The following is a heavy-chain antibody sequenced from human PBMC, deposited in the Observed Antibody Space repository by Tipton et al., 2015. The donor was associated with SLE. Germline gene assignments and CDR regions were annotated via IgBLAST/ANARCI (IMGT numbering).Heavy chain of an antibody. Sequence: SLRLSCAASGFTFSSYSMNWVRQAPGKGLEWVSSISSSSSYIYYADSVKGRFTISRDNSKNTLYLQMNSLRAEDTAVYYCAKAKEEAFDIWGQGTMVTVSS. J-gene: IGHJ3*02. CDR3: AKAKEEAFDI. V-gene: IGHV3-21*01. CDR2: ISSSSSYI. CDR1: GFTFSSYS.